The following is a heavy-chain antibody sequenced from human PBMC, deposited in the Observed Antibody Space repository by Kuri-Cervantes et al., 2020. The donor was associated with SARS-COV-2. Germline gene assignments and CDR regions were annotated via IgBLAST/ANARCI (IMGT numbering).Heavy chain of an antibody. Sequence: ASVKVSCKASGYTFTGYYMHWVRQAPGQGLEWMGIINPSGGSTSYAQKFQGRVTMTRDTSTSTVYMELSSLRSEDTAVYYCARPHLAPDSSGLTAENPPLLGGAFDIWGQGTMVTVSS. CDR3: ARPHLAPDSSGLTAENPPLLGGAFDI. D-gene: IGHD3-22*01. CDR2: INPSGGST. V-gene: IGHV1-46*01. J-gene: IGHJ3*02. CDR1: GYTFTGYY.